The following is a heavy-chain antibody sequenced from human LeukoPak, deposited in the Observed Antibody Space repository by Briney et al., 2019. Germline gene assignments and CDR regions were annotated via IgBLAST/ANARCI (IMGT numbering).Heavy chain of an antibody. CDR1: GFTFSNYW. CDR2: INRDGSDK. V-gene: IGHV3-7*04. J-gene: IGHJ4*02. Sequence: GGSLRLPCATSGFTFSNYWMTWVRQAPGKGLEWVANINRDGSDKYYMASVQGRFTISRDNAKNSLSLQMNSLRAEDTAVYFCARAIEGAYDLWGQGTLVTVSS. CDR3: ARAIEGAYDL. D-gene: IGHD5-12*01.